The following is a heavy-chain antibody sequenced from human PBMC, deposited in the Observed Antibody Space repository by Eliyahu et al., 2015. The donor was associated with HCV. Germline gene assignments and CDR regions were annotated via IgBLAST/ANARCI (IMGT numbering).Heavy chain of an antibody. CDR1: GSPLKAIG. CDR2: TNWNGGST. V-gene: IGHV3-20*04. J-gene: IGHJ3*02. D-gene: IGHD4-11*01. Sequence: EVQLVESGGHVVRPGGSLXLSCTASGSPLKAIGMNWVRQAPGKGLEXVSGTNWNGGSTGYADSVKGRFTISRDNAKNSLYLQMNSLRAEDTALYYCAKDADYIAFDIWGQGTMVTVSS. CDR3: AKDADYIAFDI.